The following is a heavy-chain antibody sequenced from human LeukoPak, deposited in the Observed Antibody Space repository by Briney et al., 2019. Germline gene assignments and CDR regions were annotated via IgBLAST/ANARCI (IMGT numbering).Heavy chain of an antibody. D-gene: IGHD5-24*01. J-gene: IGHJ4*02. CDR2: IRSKAYGGTT. CDR3: TRAASAQLTEFDY. V-gene: IGHV3-49*03. CDR1: GFTFGDYA. Sequence: GGSLRLSCTASGFTFGDYAMSWFRQAPGKGLEWVGFIRSKAYGGTTEYAASVKGRFTISREDSKSIAYLQMNSLKTEDTAVYYCTRAASAQLTEFDYGGQGTLVTVSS.